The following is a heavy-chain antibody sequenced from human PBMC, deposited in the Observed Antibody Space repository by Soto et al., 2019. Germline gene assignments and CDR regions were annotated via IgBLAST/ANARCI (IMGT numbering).Heavy chain of an antibody. CDR2: INPNGGST. Sequence: QVQLVQSGAEVKRPGASVKVSCKASGYNFTTYYMHWVRQAPGQGLEWLGIINPNGGSTTYAQKLQGRVTMTRDTSTSTVYLELSSLRSEDTAVYYCARAGYCSGGTCFHGNCDYWGQGTLVTVSA. CDR1: GYNFTTYY. D-gene: IGHD2-15*01. V-gene: IGHV1-46*01. J-gene: IGHJ4*02. CDR3: ARAGYCSGGTCFHGNCDY.